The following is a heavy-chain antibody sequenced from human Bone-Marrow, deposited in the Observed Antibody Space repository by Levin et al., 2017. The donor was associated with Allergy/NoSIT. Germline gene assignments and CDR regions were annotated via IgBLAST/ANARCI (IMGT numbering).Heavy chain of an antibody. CDR2: IYHNGGT. CDR3: ARTYCNGGTCDSWPFDY. CDR1: GYSISSGFY. J-gene: IGHJ4*02. D-gene: IGHD2-15*01. V-gene: IGHV4-38-2*01. Sequence: SQTLSLTCAVSGYSISSGFYWGWLRQPPGKGLEWIANIYHNGGTYYNPSLKSRVTMSVDTSKNHFSLKLSSVTAADTAVYYCARTYCNGGTCDSWPFDYWGQGTLVTVSS.